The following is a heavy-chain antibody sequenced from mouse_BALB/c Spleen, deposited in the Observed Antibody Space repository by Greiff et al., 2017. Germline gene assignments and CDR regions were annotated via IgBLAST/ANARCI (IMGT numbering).Heavy chain of an antibody. V-gene: IGHV1-54*01. Sequence: QVQLKQSGAELVRPGTSVKVSCKASGYAFTNYLIEWVKQRPGQGLEWIGVINPGSGGTNYNEKFKGKATLTADKSSSTAYMQLSSLTSDDSAVYFCARERDYFDYWGQGTTLTVSS. CDR3: ARERDYFDY. J-gene: IGHJ2*01. CDR2: INPGSGGT. CDR1: GYAFTNYL.